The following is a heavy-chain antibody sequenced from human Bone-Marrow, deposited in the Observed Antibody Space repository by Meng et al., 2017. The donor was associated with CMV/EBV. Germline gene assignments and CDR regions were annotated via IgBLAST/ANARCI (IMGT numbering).Heavy chain of an antibody. CDR3: GREYIAVREYHYGMDV. D-gene: IGHD6-6*01. V-gene: IGHV3-48*04. J-gene: IGHJ6*02. Sequence: GESLKISCAASGFTFNSYTMSWVRQAPGKGLEWLSYISLSTTTIFYADSVKGRFTISRDNAKNSLYLQMNSLRAEDTALYYCGREYIAVREYHYGMDVWGRGTTVTVSS. CDR1: GFTFNSYT. CDR2: ISLSTTTI.